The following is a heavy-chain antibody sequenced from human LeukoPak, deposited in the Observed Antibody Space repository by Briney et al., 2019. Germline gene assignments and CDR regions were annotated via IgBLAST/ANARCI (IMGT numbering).Heavy chain of an antibody. J-gene: IGHJ3*02. D-gene: IGHD2-2*01. V-gene: IGHV3-21*01. CDR1: GFTFSTYT. CDR3: ARVDCSSTSCYYSQGDAFDI. Sequence: GGSLRLSCVASGFTFSTYTMNWVRQAPGQGLEWVSSITSSSSHTYYAASLKGRFTISRDNAKSSLYLQMNSLRAEDTAVYYCARVDCSSTSCYYSQGDAFDIWGQGTLVTVSS. CDR2: ITSSSSHT.